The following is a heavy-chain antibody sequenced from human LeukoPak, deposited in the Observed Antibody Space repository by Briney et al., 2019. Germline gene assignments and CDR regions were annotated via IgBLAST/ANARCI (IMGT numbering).Heavy chain of an antibody. J-gene: IGHJ3*02. CDR1: GFTLSSHA. CDR3: ARGAYYFDSSGYSGAFDI. Sequence: GGSLRLSCAASGFTLSSHAMHWVRQAPGKGLEWVAMISYDGSNKYYADSVKGRFTISRDNSKNTLYLQMNSLRAEDTAVYYCARGAYYFDSSGYSGAFDIWGQGTMVTVSS. V-gene: IGHV3-30*04. D-gene: IGHD3-22*01. CDR2: ISYDGSNK.